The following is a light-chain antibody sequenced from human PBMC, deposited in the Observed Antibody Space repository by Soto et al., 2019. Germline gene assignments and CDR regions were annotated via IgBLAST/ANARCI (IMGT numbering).Light chain of an antibody. V-gene: IGKV1-39*01. J-gene: IGKJ5*01. Sequence: DIHMTQSPSSLSASVGDRFTITCRASQSISSYLNWYQQKPGKAPKLLIYAASSLQSGVPSRFSGSGSGTDFTLTISSLQPEDFATYYCQQSYSTPTTFGQGTRLEIK. CDR1: QSISSY. CDR2: AAS. CDR3: QQSYSTPTT.